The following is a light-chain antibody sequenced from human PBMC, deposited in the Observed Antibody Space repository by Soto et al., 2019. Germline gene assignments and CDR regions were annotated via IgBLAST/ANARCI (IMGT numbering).Light chain of an antibody. Sequence: EIVLTQSPGTLSLSPGERATLSCRVSQTISSSYLAWYQQKPGQAPRLLIFGASSRATGIPDRFSGSGSETDFTLTISRLEPEDSAVYYCQQYGSTPRTLGQGTKVDIK. CDR1: QTISSSY. V-gene: IGKV3-20*01. CDR2: GAS. J-gene: IGKJ1*01. CDR3: QQYGSTPRT.